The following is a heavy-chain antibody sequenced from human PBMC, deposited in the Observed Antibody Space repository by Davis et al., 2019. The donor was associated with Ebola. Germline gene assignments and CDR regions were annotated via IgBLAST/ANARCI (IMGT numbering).Heavy chain of an antibody. CDR2: ISYHGINK. CDR3: GRGNGQNYGTFIDY. CDR1: GFTFSTYS. D-gene: IGHD1-7*01. V-gene: IGHV3-30*03. J-gene: IGHJ4*02. Sequence: GGSLRLSCAASGFTFSTYSMNWVRQAPGKGLEWVAVISYHGINKGCAESVKGRFTISRDNSENTLYLQMNSLRAEDTAVYYCGRGNGQNYGTFIDYWGQGTLVTVSS.